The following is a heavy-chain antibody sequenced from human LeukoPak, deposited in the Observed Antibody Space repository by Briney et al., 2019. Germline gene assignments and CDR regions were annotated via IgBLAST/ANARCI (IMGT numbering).Heavy chain of an antibody. Sequence: GGSLRLSCAASGFTFSSYGMQWVRQAPGKGLEWVGVISYDGNNKYYADSVKGRFTISRDNSKNSLYLQMNSLRAEDTAVYYCARGPTRANSTDYWGQGALVTVSS. V-gene: IGHV3-33*01. J-gene: IGHJ4*02. CDR1: GFTFSSYG. D-gene: IGHD2/OR15-2a*01. CDR3: ARGPTRANSTDY. CDR2: ISYDGNNK.